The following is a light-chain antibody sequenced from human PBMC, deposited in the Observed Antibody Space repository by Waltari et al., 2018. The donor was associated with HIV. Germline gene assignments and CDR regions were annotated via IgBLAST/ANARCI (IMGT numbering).Light chain of an antibody. CDR2: GAS. CDR3: QQSYGAPFT. V-gene: IGKV1-39*01. CDR1: QKINRY. J-gene: IGKJ3*01. Sequence: IQMTQSPSALSASVGDTGTITCRASQKINRYLNWYQKKMGEAPRLLVYGASSLQSGVPARFRGSGSGSEYKLTISNLHSEDFASYFCQQSYGAPFTFGPGSTV.